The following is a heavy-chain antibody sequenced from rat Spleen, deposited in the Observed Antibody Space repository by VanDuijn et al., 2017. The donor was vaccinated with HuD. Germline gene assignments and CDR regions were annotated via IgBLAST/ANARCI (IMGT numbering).Heavy chain of an antibody. D-gene: IGHD1-12*02. CDR3: TREGYYDGTYYPYYFDN. Sequence: EVQLVESGGGLVQPGRSLKLSCVASGFTFNKFWMTWIRQAPGTGLEWVASIINTGGSTYYPDSVKGRFTISRDNAKSTLYLQMNSLRSEDTATYYCTREGYYDGTYYPYYFDNWGQGVMVTVSS. V-gene: IGHV5-31*01. J-gene: IGHJ2*01. CDR2: IINTGGST. CDR1: GFTFNKFW.